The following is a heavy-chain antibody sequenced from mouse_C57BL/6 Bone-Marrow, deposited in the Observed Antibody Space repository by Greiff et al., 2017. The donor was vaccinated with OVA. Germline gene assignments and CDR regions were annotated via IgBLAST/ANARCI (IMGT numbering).Heavy chain of an antibody. CDR2: LNSDGGST. CDR3: ARHRYYGSSYDWYFDV. V-gene: IGHV5-2*01. J-gene: IGHJ1*03. CDR1: EYEFPSHD. D-gene: IGHD1-1*01. Sequence: EVKLVESGGGLVQPGESLKLSCESNEYEFPSHDMSWVRKTPEKRLELVAALNSDGGSTYYPDTMERRFIISRDNTKKTLYLQMSSLRSEDTALYYCARHRYYGSSYDWYFDVWGTGTTVTVSS.